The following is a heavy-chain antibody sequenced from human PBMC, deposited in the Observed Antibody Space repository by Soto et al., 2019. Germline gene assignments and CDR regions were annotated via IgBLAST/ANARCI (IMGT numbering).Heavy chain of an antibody. J-gene: IGHJ4*02. Sequence: QVHLVQSGAEVKKPGASVKVSCKGSGYAFTTYGITWVRQAPGQGLEWMGWISAHNGNTNYAQKLQGRVNVTRDTSTSTAYMELRSLRSDDTDVYYCARGRYGDYWGQGALVNVSS. V-gene: IGHV1-18*01. CDR1: GYAFTTYG. D-gene: IGHD1-1*01. CDR3: ARGRYGDY. CDR2: ISAHNGNT.